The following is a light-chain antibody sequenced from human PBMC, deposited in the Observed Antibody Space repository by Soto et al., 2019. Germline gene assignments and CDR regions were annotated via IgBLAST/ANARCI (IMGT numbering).Light chain of an antibody. CDR2: DVN. Sequence: QSVLTQLRSVSGSPGQSVTISCTGTSSDVGGYNSVSWYQQHPGKVPKLMIYDVNKRPSGVPDRLSGSKSGNTASLTISGLQAEDEADYYCCSYAGSYTYVFGSGTKVTVL. J-gene: IGLJ1*01. CDR1: SSDVGGYNS. V-gene: IGLV2-11*01. CDR3: CSYAGSYTYV.